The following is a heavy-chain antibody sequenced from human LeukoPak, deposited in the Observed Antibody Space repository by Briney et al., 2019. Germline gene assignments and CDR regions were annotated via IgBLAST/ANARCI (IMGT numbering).Heavy chain of an antibody. V-gene: IGHV3-23*01. CDR3: ARDPNGNYIGAFDM. Sequence: PGGSLRLSCIASGFTFSTYAMMLVRQTPGKGLEWVSAITAGSDTAQYADSVKGRFTISRDDSQHTLFLQMNSLRAEDTAVYYCARDPNGNYIGAFDMWGPGTMVTVSS. J-gene: IGHJ3*02. D-gene: IGHD4-17*01. CDR2: ITAGSDTA. CDR1: GFTFSTYA.